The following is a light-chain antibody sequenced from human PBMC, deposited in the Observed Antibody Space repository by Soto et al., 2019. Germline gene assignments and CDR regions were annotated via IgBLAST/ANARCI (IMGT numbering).Light chain of an antibody. CDR2: EVS. J-gene: IGLJ1*01. CDR3: SSYAGSNNPYV. Sequence: QSVLTQPPSASGSPGQSVTISCTGTSSDVGGYNYVSWYQQHPGKAHKLMIYEVSKRPSGVPDRFSGSKSGNTASLTVSGLQAEDEADYYCSSYAGSNNPYVFGTGTKVTV. V-gene: IGLV2-8*01. CDR1: SSDVGGYNY.